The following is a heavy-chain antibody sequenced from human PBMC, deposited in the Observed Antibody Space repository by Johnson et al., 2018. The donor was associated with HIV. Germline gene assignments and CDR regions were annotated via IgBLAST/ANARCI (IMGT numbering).Heavy chain of an antibody. D-gene: IGHD3-22*01. V-gene: IGHV3-20*04. CDR3: AKDQGAGEVTMRVVVTPPARAFDV. CDR2: INWNGGST. CDR1: GFTFDDYG. Sequence: VQLVESGGGVVRPGGSLRLSCAASGFTFDDYGMRWVRQAPGKGLEWVSGINWNGGSTGYADSVKGRFTISRDNAKNSLYLQMNSLTVEDTALYYCAKDQGAGEVTMRVVVTPPARAFDVWGQGTMVTVSS. J-gene: IGHJ3*01.